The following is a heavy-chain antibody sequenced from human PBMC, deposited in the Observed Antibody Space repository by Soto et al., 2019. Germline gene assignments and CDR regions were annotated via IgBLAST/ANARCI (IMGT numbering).Heavy chain of an antibody. CDR3: ARGRKTTVTYYYYYGMDV. V-gene: IGHV4-34*01. J-gene: IGHJ6*02. CDR2: INHSGST. D-gene: IGHD4-17*01. CDR1: GGSFSGYY. Sequence: PSETLSLTCAVYGGSFSGYYWSWIRQPPGKGLEWIGEINHSGSTNYNPSLKSRVTISVDTSKNQFSLKLSSVTAADTAVYYCARGRKTTVTYYYYYGMDVWGQGTXXXVSS.